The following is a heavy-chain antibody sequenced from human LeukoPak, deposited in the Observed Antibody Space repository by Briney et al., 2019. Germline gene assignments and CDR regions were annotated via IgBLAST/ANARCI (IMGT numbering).Heavy chain of an antibody. Sequence: GGSLRLSCAASGFTFSSYWMSWVRQAPGKGLEWVANIKQDGSEKYYVDSVKGRFTISRDNAKNSLYLQMSSLRAEDTAVYYCAREGPNPVYDSSGPYYFDYWGQGTLVTVSS. CDR1: GFTFSSYW. CDR3: AREGPNPVYDSSGPYYFDY. CDR2: IKQDGSEK. V-gene: IGHV3-7*01. D-gene: IGHD3-22*01. J-gene: IGHJ4*02.